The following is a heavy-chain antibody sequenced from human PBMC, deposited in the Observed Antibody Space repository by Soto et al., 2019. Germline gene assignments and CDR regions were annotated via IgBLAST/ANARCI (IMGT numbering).Heavy chain of an antibody. V-gene: IGHV3-30*18. CDR1: GFTFSSYG. CDR3: AKDRIAEAGNNYYYYGMDV. D-gene: IGHD6-13*01. J-gene: IGHJ6*02. Sequence: PGGSLRLSCAASGFTFSSYGMHWVRQAPGKGLEWVAVISYDGSNKYYADSVKGRFTISRDNSKNTLYLQMNSLRAEDTAVYYCAKDRIAEAGNNYYYYGMDVWGQGTTVTVSS. CDR2: ISYDGSNK.